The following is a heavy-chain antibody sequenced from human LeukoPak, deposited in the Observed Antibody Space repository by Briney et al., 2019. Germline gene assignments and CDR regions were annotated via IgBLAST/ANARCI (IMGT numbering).Heavy chain of an antibody. CDR1: GFTFDDYA. CDR3: AKDEGYSSGWYMSGSFDY. D-gene: IGHD6-19*01. J-gene: IGHJ4*02. Sequence: PGGSLRLSCAASGFTFDDYAMHWVRQAPGKGLEWVSGISWNSGSIGYADSVKGRFTISRDNAKNSLYLQMNSLRAEDTALYYCAKDEGYSSGWYMSGSFDYWGQGTLVTVSS. CDR2: ISWNSGSI. V-gene: IGHV3-9*01.